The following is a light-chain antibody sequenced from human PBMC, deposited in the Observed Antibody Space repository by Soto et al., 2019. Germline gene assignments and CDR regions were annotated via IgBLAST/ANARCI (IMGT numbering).Light chain of an antibody. CDR1: SSDVGRYNY. CDR3: NSYVGSNNYV. V-gene: IGLV2-8*01. CDR2: EVT. Sequence: QSVLTQPPSASGSPGQSVTISCIGTSSDVGRYNYVSWYQHHPGKAPKLIIYEVTKRPSGVPDRFSGSKSGNTASLTVSGLQAEYEADYYCNSYVGSNNYVFGNGTKVTV. J-gene: IGLJ1*01.